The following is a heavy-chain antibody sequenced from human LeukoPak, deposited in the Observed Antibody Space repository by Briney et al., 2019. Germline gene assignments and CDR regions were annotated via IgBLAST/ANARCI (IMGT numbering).Heavy chain of an antibody. CDR2: ISGSGSFT. J-gene: IGHJ6*04. V-gene: IGHV3-21*05. CDR3: AKMSSDFGEMDV. D-gene: IGHD4-17*01. Sequence: GGSLRLSCAASGFIFDSYSLNWVRQAPGRGLEWISYISGSGSFTYDADSVNGRFTISRDNRKKLLYLQMNSLRDEDTAVYYCAKMSSDFGEMDVWGKGTTVTVSS. CDR1: GFIFDSYS.